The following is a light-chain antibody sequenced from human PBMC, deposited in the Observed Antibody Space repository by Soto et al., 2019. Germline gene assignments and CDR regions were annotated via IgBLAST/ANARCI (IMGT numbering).Light chain of an antibody. CDR1: QSVSSN. Sequence: EILMTQSPATLSVSPGERATLSCRASQSVSSNLAWYQHKPGQAPRLLIYGASTRATGIPARFSGSGSGTEFTLTISSLQSEDFAVYYCQQYNYWPRTFGQGTKVEIK. V-gene: IGKV3-15*01. J-gene: IGKJ1*01. CDR3: QQYNYWPRT. CDR2: GAS.